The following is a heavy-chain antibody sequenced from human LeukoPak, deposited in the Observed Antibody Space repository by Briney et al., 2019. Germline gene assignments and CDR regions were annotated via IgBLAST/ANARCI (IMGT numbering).Heavy chain of an antibody. CDR1: GYTFTSYD. Sequence: ASAKVSCKASGYTFTSYDINWVRQATGQGLEWMGWMNPNSGNTGYAQKFQGRVTMTRNTSISTAYMELSSLRSEDTAVYYCARVMVRGVKLIGYWGQGTLVTVSS. V-gene: IGHV1-8*01. CDR3: ARVMVRGVKLIGY. CDR2: MNPNSGNT. J-gene: IGHJ4*02. D-gene: IGHD3-10*01.